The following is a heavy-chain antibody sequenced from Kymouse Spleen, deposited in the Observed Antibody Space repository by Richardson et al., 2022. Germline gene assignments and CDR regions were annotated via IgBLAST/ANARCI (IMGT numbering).Heavy chain of an antibody. CDR1: GGSISSSSYY. D-gene: IGHD2-21*02. Sequence: QLQLQESGPGLVKPSETLSLTCTVSGGSISSSSYYWGWIRQPPGKGLEWIGSIYYSGSTYYNPSLKSRVTISVDTSKNQFSLKLSSVTAADTAVYYCARRDPFYCGGDCYPFDYWGQGTLVTVSS. CDR2: IYYSGST. V-gene: IGHV4-39*01. J-gene: IGHJ4*02. CDR3: ARRDPFYCGGDCYPFDY.